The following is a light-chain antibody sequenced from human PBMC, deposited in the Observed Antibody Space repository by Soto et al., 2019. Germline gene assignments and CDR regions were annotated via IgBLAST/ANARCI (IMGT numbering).Light chain of an antibody. J-gene: IGKJ5*01. V-gene: IGKV3-11*01. Sequence: EIVLTQSPATLSLSPGERATLSCRASQTFSSHLAWYQQKPGQAPRLLIYDASKRATGIPARFSGRGSGTDFTLTISSLEPEDFAVYYCQQRSNWPPVITFGQVTRLEIK. CDR1: QTFSSH. CDR3: QQRSNWPPVIT. CDR2: DAS.